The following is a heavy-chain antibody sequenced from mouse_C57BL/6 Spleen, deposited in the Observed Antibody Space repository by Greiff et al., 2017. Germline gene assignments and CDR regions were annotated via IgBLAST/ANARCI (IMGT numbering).Heavy chain of an antibody. V-gene: IGHV5-9*01. CDR3: ASAYFDY. Sequence: EVKVVESGGGLVKPGGSLKLSCAASGFTFSSHTMSWVRQTPEKRLEWVATISGGGGNTYYPDSVKGRFTISRDNAKNTLYLQMSSLRSEDTALYYCASAYFDYWGQGTTLTVSS. CDR2: ISGGGGNT. CDR1: GFTFSSHT. J-gene: IGHJ2*01.